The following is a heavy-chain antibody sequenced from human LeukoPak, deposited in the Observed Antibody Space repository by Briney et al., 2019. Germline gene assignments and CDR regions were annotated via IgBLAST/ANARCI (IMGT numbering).Heavy chain of an antibody. V-gene: IGHV4-39*01. CDR3: ARPSSSIAAAGGWFDP. CDR2: IYYSGST. J-gene: IGHJ5*02. Sequence: SETLSLTCTVSGGSISSSSYYWGWIRQPPGKGLEGIGSIYYSGSTYYNPSLKSRVTISVDTSNNQFSLKLSSETAADTAVYYCARPSSSIAAAGGWFDPWGQGTLVTVSS. D-gene: IGHD6-13*01. CDR1: GGSISSSSYY.